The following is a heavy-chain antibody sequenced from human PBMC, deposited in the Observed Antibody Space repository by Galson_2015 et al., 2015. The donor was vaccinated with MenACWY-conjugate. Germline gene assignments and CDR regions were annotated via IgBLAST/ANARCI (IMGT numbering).Heavy chain of an antibody. J-gene: IGHJ6*02. D-gene: IGHD3-10*01. Sequence: SVKVSCKASGYTFNTHGISWVRQAPGQGLQWMGWISAYNGNTNYAQNFQGRFSMTTDTSTSTAFMELRSPRSDDTAVYYCARDVTYYYGSGNLDVWGQGTTVTVSS. CDR2: ISAYNGNT. V-gene: IGHV1-18*01. CDR1: GYTFNTHG. CDR3: ARDVTYYYGSGNLDV.